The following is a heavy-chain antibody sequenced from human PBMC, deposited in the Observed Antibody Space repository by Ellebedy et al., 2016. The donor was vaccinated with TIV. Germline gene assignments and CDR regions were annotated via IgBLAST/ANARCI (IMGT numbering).Heavy chain of an antibody. Sequence: SVKVSXKPSGGTLISNGISWVRQAPGQGLEWVGRIIPFLGTSGFAQKFEGRVTITADTSSNTTYMELTSLRSEDTAIYYCTSDHVGGGDFNWFDPWGQGTLVTVSS. V-gene: IGHV1-69*04. CDR1: GGTLISNG. CDR2: IIPFLGTS. CDR3: TSDHVGGGDFNWFDP. D-gene: IGHD2-21*02. J-gene: IGHJ5*02.